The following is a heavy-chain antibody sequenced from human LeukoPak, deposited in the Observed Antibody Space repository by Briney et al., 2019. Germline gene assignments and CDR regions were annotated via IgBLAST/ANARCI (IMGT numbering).Heavy chain of an antibody. Sequence: NPSETLSLTRAVYGGSFSGYYWSWIRQPPGKGLGWIGEINHSGSTNYNPSLKSRVTISVDTSKNQFSLKLSSVTAADTAVYYCARDRVGATDIWGQGTMVTVSS. J-gene: IGHJ3*02. CDR3: ARDRVGATDI. CDR2: INHSGST. CDR1: GGSFSGYY. V-gene: IGHV4-34*01. D-gene: IGHD1-26*01.